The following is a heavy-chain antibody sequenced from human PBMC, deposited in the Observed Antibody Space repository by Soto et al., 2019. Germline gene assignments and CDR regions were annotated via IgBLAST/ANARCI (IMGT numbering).Heavy chain of an antibody. CDR3: ARGDVVVPAAMAPDDY. J-gene: IGHJ4*02. Sequence: ASVKVSCKASGYTFTSYVISWVRQAPGQGLEWMGWISAYNGNTNYAQKLQGRVTMTTDTSTSTAYMELRSLRSDDTAVYYCARGDVVVPAAMAPDDYWGQGTLVTVSS. CDR1: GYTFTSYV. V-gene: IGHV1-18*01. CDR2: ISAYNGNT. D-gene: IGHD2-2*01.